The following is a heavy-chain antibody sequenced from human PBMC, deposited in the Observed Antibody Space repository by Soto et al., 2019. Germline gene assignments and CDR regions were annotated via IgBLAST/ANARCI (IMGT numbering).Heavy chain of an antibody. J-gene: IGHJ4*02. CDR2: INPNSGST. CDR3: ARDFKAWGYFDY. Sequence: QVQLVQSGAEVKKPGASVTVSCKASGYTFTGYYMHCVRQAPGEGLEWMGWINPNSGSTNYAQKFQGRVTMTRDTSISTVYMELSRLRSDDTAVYYCARDFKAWGYFDYWGQGTLVTVSS. D-gene: IGHD3-16*01. V-gene: IGHV1-2*02. CDR1: GYTFTGYY.